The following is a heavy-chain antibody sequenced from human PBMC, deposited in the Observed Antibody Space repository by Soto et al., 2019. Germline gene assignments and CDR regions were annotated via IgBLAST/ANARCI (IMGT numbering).Heavy chain of an antibody. CDR2: IYSGGST. V-gene: IGHV3-53*04. J-gene: IGHJ3*02. CDR3: APGTSTVGHDAFDI. CDR1: GFTVSSNY. Sequence: GGSLRLSCAASGFTVSSNYMSWVRQAPGKGLEWVSVIYSGGSTYYADSVKGRFTISRHNSKNTLYLQMNSLRAEDTAVYYCAPGTSTVGHDAFDIWGQGTMVTVSS. D-gene: IGHD4-17*01.